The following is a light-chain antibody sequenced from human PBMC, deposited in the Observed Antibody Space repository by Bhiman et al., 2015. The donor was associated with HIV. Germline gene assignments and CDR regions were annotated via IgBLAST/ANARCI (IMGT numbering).Light chain of an antibody. Sequence: SYLLAQPPSVSVAPGQTARITCGGHNIGSRSVHWYQQKPGQAPVVVIYYDTDRPSDIPERFSGSNSGITATLTISRAQAADEADYYCQVWDGRNENVVFGGGTKVTVL. CDR2: YDT. V-gene: IGLV3-21*01. J-gene: IGLJ2*01. CDR3: QVWDGRNENVV. CDR1: NIGSRS.